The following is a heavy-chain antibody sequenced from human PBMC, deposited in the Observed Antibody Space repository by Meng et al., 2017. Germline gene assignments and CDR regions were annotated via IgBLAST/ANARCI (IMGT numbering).Heavy chain of an antibody. CDR3: ARAVGQWRSVFDV. D-gene: IGHD6-19*01. CDR1: GFTFSSYD. J-gene: IGHJ3*01. V-gene: IGHV3-23*01. Sequence: GESLKISCAASGFTFSSYDMGWVRQAPRKGLEWVSGISDSGGSTYYADSVKGRFTISRDKSKNTLYLQMNSLRAEDTAVYYCARAVGQWRSVFDVWGQGTMVTVSS. CDR2: ISDSGGST.